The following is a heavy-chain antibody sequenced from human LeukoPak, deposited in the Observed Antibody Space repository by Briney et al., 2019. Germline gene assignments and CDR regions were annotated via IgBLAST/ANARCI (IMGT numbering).Heavy chain of an antibody. CDR3: ARIIGISGTYPTDY. CDR1: GFTFSNYA. CDR2: ISSSSSYI. V-gene: IGHV3-21*01. J-gene: IGHJ4*02. D-gene: IGHD1-26*01. Sequence: GGSLRLSCAASGFTFSNYAMNWVRQAPGKGLEWVSSISSSSSYIYYADSVKGRFTISRDNAKNSLYLQMNSLRAEDTAVYYCARIIGISGTYPTDYWGQGTLVTVSS.